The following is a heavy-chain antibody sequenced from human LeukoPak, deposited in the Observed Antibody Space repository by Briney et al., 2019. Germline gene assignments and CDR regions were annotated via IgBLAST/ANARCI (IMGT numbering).Heavy chain of an antibody. V-gene: IGHV3-53*01. CDR3: ASIYGSGSLIDY. D-gene: IGHD3-10*01. CDR2: IYSGGST. CDR1: GFTFSSYA. J-gene: IGHJ4*02. Sequence: GGSLRLSCAASGFTFSSYAMSWVRQAPGKGLEWVSVIYSGGSTYYADSVKGRFTISRDNSKNTLYLQMNSLRAEDTAVYYCASIYGSGSLIDYWGQGTLVTVSS.